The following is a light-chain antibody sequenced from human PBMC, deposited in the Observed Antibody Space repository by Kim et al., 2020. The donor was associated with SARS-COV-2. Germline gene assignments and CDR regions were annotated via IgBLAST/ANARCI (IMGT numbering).Light chain of an antibody. CDR3: LQNDSTPRT. J-gene: IGKJ5*01. CDR2: AAS. CDR1: QSISSY. Sequence: DIQMTQSPSSLSASVGDRVTITCRASQSISSYLNWYQQKPGKAPKLLIYAASSLQSGVPSRFSGSGSGTDFTLTISSLQPQDFATYYCLQNDSTPRTFGQGTRLDIK. V-gene: IGKV1-39*01.